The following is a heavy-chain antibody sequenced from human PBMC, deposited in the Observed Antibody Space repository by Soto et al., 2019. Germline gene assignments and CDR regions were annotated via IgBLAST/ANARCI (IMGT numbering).Heavy chain of an antibody. J-gene: IGHJ2*01. D-gene: IGHD3-10*02. CDR2: IYSGGST. Sequence: KGLEWVSVIYSGGSTYYADCVKGRFTIARDNSKNTLYLQMNSLRAEDTAVYYCARGNFFFQAEDGIRDVRSVSAFLLNRSSDL. CDR3: ARGNFFFQAEDGIRDVRSVSAFLLNRSSDL. V-gene: IGHV3-53*01.